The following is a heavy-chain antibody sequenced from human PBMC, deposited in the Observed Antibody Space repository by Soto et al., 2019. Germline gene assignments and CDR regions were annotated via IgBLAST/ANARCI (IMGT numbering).Heavy chain of an antibody. J-gene: IGHJ3*02. CDR1: EFTFTYYT. CDR3: ARSGFEARPFDI. V-gene: IGHV3-21*02. Sequence: EVQLVESGGGLVKPGGSLRLSCVASEFTFTYYTMSWVRQAPGKGLEWVSFITSSSSYIKYADSVKGRFTISRDNAKKSLYLQTSGLRAEDSAVYYCARSGFEARPFDIWGQGTIVTVSS. CDR2: ITSSSSYI.